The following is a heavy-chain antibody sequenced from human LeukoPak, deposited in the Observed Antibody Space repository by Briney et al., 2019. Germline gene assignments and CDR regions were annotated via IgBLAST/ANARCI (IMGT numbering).Heavy chain of an antibody. CDR1: GFTFDTYW. D-gene: IGHD6-13*01. CDR3: ARDLRYSSSWFSPFDY. CDR2: INSDGSST. Sequence: GGSLRLSCAASGFTFDTYWMSWVRQAPGRGLVWVSRINSDGSSTSYADSVKGRFTISRDNAKNTLYLQMNSLRAEDTAVYYCARDLRYSSSWFSPFDYWGQGTLVTVSS. V-gene: IGHV3-74*01. J-gene: IGHJ4*02.